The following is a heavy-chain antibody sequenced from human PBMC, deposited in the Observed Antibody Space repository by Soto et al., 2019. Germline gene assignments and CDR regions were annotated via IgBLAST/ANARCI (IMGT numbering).Heavy chain of an antibody. J-gene: IGHJ4*02. CDR3: ARRYSSSFDY. CDR2: IYYSGST. Sequence: PSETLSLTCTVSGGSISSYYLSWIRQPPGKRLEWIGYIYYSGSTNYNPSLKSRVTISVDTSKNQFSLKLSSVTAADTAVYYCARRYSSSFDYWGQGTLVTVSS. D-gene: IGHD6-13*01. CDR1: GGSISSYY. V-gene: IGHV4-59*08.